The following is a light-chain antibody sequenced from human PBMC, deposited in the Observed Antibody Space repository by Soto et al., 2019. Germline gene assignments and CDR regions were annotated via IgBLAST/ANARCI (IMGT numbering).Light chain of an antibody. CDR1: QSFDSN. CDR2: GAS. V-gene: IGKV3D-15*01. Sequence: EIVMTQSPATLSVSPGERATLSCRASQSFDSNLAWYQQKPGQAPRLLIYGASTRATDVPDRFSGSGSGADFTLSISRLEPEDFAVYYCHQRSNWPPDTFGQGTRLEIK. CDR3: HQRSNWPPDT. J-gene: IGKJ5*01.